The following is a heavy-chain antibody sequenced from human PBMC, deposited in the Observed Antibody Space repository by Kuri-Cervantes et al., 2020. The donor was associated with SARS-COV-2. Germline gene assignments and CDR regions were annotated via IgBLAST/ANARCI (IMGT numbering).Heavy chain of an antibody. CDR1: GGSFSGYY. CDR2: INHSGST. V-gene: IGHV4-34*01. J-gene: IGHJ4*02. CDR3: ARGRIRPFAY. Sequence: SETLSLTCAVYGGSFSGYYWSWIRQPPGKGLEWIGEINHSGSTNYNPSLKSRVTISVETSKNQLSLKLSSVTAAETAVYYCARGRIRPFAYWGQGTLVTVSS.